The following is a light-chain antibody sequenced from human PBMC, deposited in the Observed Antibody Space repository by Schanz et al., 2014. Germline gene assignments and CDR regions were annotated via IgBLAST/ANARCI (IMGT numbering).Light chain of an antibody. J-gene: IGLJ2*01. CDR2: EVD. Sequence: QSALTQPPSASGSPGQSVAISCTGTSSDVGGYNLVSWYQQHPGEAPKLIIYEVDKRPSGVPDRFSGSKSGNTASLTVSGLQAEDEADYYCSSYTSSSVVFGGGTKLTVL. V-gene: IGLV2-8*01. CDR3: SSYTSSSVV. CDR1: SSDVGGYNL.